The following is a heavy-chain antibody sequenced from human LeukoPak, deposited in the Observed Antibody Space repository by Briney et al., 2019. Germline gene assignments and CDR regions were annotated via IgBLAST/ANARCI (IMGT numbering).Heavy chain of an antibody. CDR2: IIPIFGTG. CDR1: GGTISSYA. Sequence: ASVKVSCKASGGTISSYAISWVRQAPGQGLEWMGGIIPIFGTGNYAQKFQGRVTITADDSTTTAYMELSSLTYEDTAVYYCARGGSGWSFDSWGQGTLVTVSS. V-gene: IGHV1-69*13. D-gene: IGHD6-19*01. CDR3: ARGGSGWSFDS. J-gene: IGHJ4*02.